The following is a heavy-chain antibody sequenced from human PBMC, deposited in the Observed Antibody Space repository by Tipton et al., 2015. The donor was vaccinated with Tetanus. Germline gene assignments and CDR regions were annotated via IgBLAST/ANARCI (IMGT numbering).Heavy chain of an antibody. Sequence: SLRLSCAASGFTFSSYSMNWVRQAPGKGLEWVSSISSSSSYIYYADSVKGRFTISRDNAKNSLYLQMNSLRAEDTAVYYCARFRGKEEHYYYYGMDVWGQGTTVTVSS. CDR2: ISSSSSYI. D-gene: IGHD3-10*01. J-gene: IGHJ6*02. CDR3: ARFRGKEEHYYYYGMDV. V-gene: IGHV3-21*01. CDR1: GFTFSSYS.